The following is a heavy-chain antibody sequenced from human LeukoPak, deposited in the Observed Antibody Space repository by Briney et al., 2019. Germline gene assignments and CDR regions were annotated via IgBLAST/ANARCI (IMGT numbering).Heavy chain of an antibody. V-gene: IGHV3-30*04. D-gene: IGHD4-17*01. J-gene: IGHJ4*02. CDR1: GFTFSSYA. CDR3: ARDPFYGDYAPTSFDY. CDR2: ISYDGSNK. Sequence: GGSLRLSCAASGFTFSSYAMHWVRQAPGKGLEWVAVISYDGSNKYYADSVKGRFTISRDNSKNTLYLQMNSLRAEDTAVYYCARDPFYGDYAPTSFDYWGQGTLVTVSS.